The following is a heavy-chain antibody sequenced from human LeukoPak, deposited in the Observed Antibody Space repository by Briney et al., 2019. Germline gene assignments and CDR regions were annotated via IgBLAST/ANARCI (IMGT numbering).Heavy chain of an antibody. CDR3: ARDPLNGALDI. Sequence: GGSLRLSCTASGFTFSASWMTWVRQLPGKGLEWSANINPDGSATGYVDSVKGRFTVSRNNAKDSLYLQMDGLRAEDTAVYCCARDPLNGALDIWGQGTLVTVSS. V-gene: IGHV3-7*01. J-gene: IGHJ3*02. CDR1: GFTFSASW. CDR2: INPDGSAT.